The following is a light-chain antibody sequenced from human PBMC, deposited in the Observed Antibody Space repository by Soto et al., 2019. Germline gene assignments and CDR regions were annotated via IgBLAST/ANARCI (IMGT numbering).Light chain of an antibody. V-gene: IGLV2-14*01. CDR1: SSDVGGYNY. J-gene: IGLJ2*01. Sequence: QSALTQPASVSGSLGQSITISCTGTSSDVGGYNYVSWYQQHPGKDPKVVIFEVTYRPSGVSSRSSGSKSGNTASLTVSGLQAEDEGDYYCSSYTSTSTVVFGGGTKLTVL. CDR2: EVT. CDR3: SSYTSTSTVV.